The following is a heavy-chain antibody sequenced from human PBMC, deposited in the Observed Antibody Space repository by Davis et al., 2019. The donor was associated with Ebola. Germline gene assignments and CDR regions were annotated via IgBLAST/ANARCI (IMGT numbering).Heavy chain of an antibody. V-gene: IGHV3-30-3*01. CDR2: ISYDGSNK. CDR1: GFTFSSYA. D-gene: IGHD2-2*02. Sequence: GESLKISCAASGFTFSSYAMHWVRQAPGKGLEWVAVISYDGSNKYYADSVKGRFTISRDNSKNTLYLQMNSLRAEDTAVYYCARDYCSSTSCYIYEFNWFDPWGQGTLVTVSS. CDR3: ARDYCSSTSCYIYEFNWFDP. J-gene: IGHJ5*02.